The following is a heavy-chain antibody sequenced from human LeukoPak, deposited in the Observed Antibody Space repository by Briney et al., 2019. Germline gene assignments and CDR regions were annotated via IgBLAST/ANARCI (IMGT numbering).Heavy chain of an antibody. CDR3: ARYSSGWQYYFDY. CDR1: GGSISSGGYS. D-gene: IGHD6-19*01. J-gene: IGHJ4*02. Sequence: SQTLSLTCAVSGGSISSGGYSWSWIRQPPGKGLEWIGHIYHSGSTYYNPSLKSRVTISVDRSKNQFSLKLSSVTAADTAVYYCARYSSGWQYYFDYWGQGTLVTVSS. V-gene: IGHV4-30-2*01. CDR2: IYHSGST.